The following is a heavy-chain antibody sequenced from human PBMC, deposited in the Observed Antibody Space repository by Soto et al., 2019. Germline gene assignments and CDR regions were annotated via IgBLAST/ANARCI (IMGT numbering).Heavy chain of an antibody. CDR1: GFTFSSYG. CDR2: ISYDGSNK. J-gene: IGHJ6*02. Sequence: QVQLVESGGGVVQPGMSLRLSCAASGFTFSSYGMHWVRQAPGKGLEWVAVISYDGSNKYYADSVKGRFTISRDNSKNTLYLQMNSLRAEDTAVYYCAKDRGWLAERYYYGMDVWGQGTTVTVSS. V-gene: IGHV3-30*18. D-gene: IGHD6-19*01. CDR3: AKDRGWLAERYYYGMDV.